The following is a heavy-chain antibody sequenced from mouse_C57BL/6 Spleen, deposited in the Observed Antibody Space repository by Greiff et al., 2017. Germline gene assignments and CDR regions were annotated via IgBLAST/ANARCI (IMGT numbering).Heavy chain of an antibody. Sequence: EVKLVESGGGLVKPGGSLKLSCAASGFTFSDYGMHWVRQAPEKGLEWVAYISSGSSTIYYADTVKGRFTISRDNAKITVFLKMTSLRSEDTAMYYCARSGNYGYFDVWGTGTTVTVSS. CDR3: ARSGNYGYFDV. CDR2: ISSGSSTI. CDR1: GFTFSDYG. D-gene: IGHD1-3*01. J-gene: IGHJ1*03. V-gene: IGHV5-17*01.